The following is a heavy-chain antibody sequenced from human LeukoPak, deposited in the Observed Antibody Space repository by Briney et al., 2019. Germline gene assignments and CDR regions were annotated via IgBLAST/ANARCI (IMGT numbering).Heavy chain of an antibody. D-gene: IGHD5-18*01. Sequence: PGRSLRLSCSASGFTFSSYGMHWVRQAPGKGLQYVSAISTNGGSTYYADSVKGRFTISRDNSKNTLYLQMSSLRAEDTAVYYCVKGVETAMFPDYWGQGTLVTVS. J-gene: IGHJ4*02. CDR3: VKGVETAMFPDY. CDR2: ISTNGGST. CDR1: GFTFSSYG. V-gene: IGHV3-64D*09.